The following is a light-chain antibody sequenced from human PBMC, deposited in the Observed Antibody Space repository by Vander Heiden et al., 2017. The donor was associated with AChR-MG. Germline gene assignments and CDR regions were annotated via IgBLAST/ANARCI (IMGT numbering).Light chain of an antibody. CDR2: GAS. CDR1: QSVGDTS. Sequence: DIVLTQSPGTLSLFPGTLSCRASQSVGDTSLAWYQQRRGQPPRPLIYGASTRATGIPARFTGSGSGTDFTLTINNLEPEDFAVYYCQHFDGSPPYTFGQGTKLEIK. CDR3: QHFDGSPPYT. V-gene: IGKV3-20*01. J-gene: IGKJ2*01.